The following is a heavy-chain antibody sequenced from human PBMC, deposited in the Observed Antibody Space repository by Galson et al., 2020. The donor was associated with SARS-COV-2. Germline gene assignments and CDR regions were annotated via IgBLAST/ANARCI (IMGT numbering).Heavy chain of an antibody. V-gene: IGHV4-31*01. J-gene: IGHJ6*03. D-gene: IGHD3-3*01. CDR1: GGSISSGGYY. CDR3: ARALRYYDFWSGYYTGIDYYYYMDV. CDR2: IYYSGST. Sequence: SETLSLTCTVSGGSISSGGYYWSWIRQHPGKGLEWIGYIYYSGSTYYNPSLKSLVTLSVDTSKNQFSLKLSSVTAADTAVYYCARALRYYDFWSGYYTGIDYYYYMDVWGKGTTVTVSS.